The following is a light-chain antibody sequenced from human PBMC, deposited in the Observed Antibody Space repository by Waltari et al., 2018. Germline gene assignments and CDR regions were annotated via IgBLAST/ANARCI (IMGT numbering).Light chain of an antibody. J-gene: IGKJ5*01. Sequence: EVVMPQSPATLSVSPGERVTLSCRASQSVGSNLAWYEQKPGQAPRLLIYAASTRATCIPARFSGSGSGTEFTLTISSLQSEDFAVYYCQQYNNWPPITFGQGTRLEYK. CDR2: AAS. V-gene: IGKV3-15*01. CDR3: QQYNNWPPIT. CDR1: QSVGSN.